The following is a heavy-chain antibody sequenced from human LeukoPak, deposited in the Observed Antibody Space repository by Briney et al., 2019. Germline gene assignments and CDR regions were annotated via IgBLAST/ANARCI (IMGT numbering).Heavy chain of an antibody. Sequence: GGSLRLSCAASGFTFSSYWMSWVRQAPGKGLEWVANIKQDGSDRYYVDSVKGRFTISRDNGKNSLYLQMNSLRIHDTAVYFCARDVASWGGYTFAYWGQGTLVTVSS. D-gene: IGHD5-12*01. CDR2: IKQDGSDR. CDR1: GFTFSSYW. CDR3: ARDVASWGGYTFAY. J-gene: IGHJ4*02. V-gene: IGHV3-7*01.